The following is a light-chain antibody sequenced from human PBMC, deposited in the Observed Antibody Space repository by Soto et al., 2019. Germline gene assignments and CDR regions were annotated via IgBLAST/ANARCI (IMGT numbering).Light chain of an antibody. J-gene: IGKJ1*01. CDR1: QSVSTS. CDR3: QQYDSSPRT. CDR2: AAS. V-gene: IGKV3-11*01. Sequence: EVVLTQSPSTLSLSPGERATLSCRASQSVSTSLAWYQQKPGQAPRLLIYAASNRHPGIPARFSGSGSGTDFTLSISSLQPEDFAIYYCQQYDSSPRTFGQGTKVEIK.